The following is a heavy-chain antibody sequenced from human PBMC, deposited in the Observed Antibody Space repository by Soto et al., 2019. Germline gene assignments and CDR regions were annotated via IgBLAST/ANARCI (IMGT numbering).Heavy chain of an antibody. CDR1: GFTFSSYA. CDR2: ISYDRSSK. CDR3: ARASLDYGDYACDY. D-gene: IGHD4-17*01. J-gene: IGHJ4*02. Sequence: PGGSLRLSCAASGFTFSSYAMHWVRQPPGKELEGLAVISYDRSSKYYADSVKGRFTISRDNSKNTLYLQMNSLRAEATAVYYCARASLDYGDYACDYWGQGTLVTVSS. V-gene: IGHV3-30-3*01.